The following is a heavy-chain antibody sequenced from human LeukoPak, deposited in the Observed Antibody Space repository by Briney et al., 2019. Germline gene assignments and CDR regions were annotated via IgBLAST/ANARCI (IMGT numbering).Heavy chain of an antibody. Sequence: SETLSLTCAVYGGSFSGYYWSWIRRPPGKGLEWIGEINHSGSTNYNPSLKSRVTISVDTSKNQFSLKLSSVTAADTAVYYCARSGRYLHYFDYWGQGTLVTVSS. CDR2: INHSGST. J-gene: IGHJ4*02. V-gene: IGHV4-34*01. CDR1: GGSFSGYY. CDR3: ARSGRYLHYFDY. D-gene: IGHD3-16*02.